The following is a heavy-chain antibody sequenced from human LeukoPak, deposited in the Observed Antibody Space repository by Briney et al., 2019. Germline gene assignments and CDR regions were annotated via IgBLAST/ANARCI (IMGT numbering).Heavy chain of an antibody. Sequence: ASVKVSCKASGYTFTGYYMHWVRQAPGQGLEWMGIINPSGGRTSYAQKFQGRVTMTRDTSTSTVYKELSSLRSEDTAVYYCARDQRYYDSSGHLDYWGQGTLVTVSS. CDR2: INPSGGRT. J-gene: IGHJ4*02. CDR3: ARDQRYYDSSGHLDY. D-gene: IGHD3-22*01. CDR1: GYTFTGYY. V-gene: IGHV1-46*01.